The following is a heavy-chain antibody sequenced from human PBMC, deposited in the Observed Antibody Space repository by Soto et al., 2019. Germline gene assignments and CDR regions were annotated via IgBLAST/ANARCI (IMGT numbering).Heavy chain of an antibody. D-gene: IGHD2-15*01. V-gene: IGHV4-59*08. CDR2: IYYSGST. Sequence: SETLSLTCTVSGGSISSYYWSWIRQPPGKGLEWIGYIYYSGSTNYNPSLKSRVTISVDTSKNQFSLKLSSVTAADTAVYYCASSVHCSGGNCYGQWGQGTLVTVSS. CDR3: ASSVHCSGGNCYGQ. CDR1: GGSISSYY. J-gene: IGHJ4*02.